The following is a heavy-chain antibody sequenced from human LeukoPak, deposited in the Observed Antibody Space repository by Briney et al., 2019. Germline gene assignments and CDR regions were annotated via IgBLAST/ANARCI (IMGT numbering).Heavy chain of an antibody. J-gene: IGHJ5*01. CDR3: VEARPNYYDSSGHDYRRDGDC. CDR1: GFAFNIYA. V-gene: IGHV3-23*01. CDR2: TTSSDGST. Sequence: SGGSLRLSCAASGFAFNIYAMSWVRQPTGKGPEWVSSTTSSDGSTYYADSVKGRFTISRDNCKHTLYLQMNSLRAEDTAVYFCVEARPNYYDSSGHDYRRDGDCSGHGTLVTVSS. D-gene: IGHD3-22*01.